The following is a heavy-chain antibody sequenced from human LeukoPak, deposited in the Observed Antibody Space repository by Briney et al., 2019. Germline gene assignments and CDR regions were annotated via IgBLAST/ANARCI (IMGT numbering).Heavy chain of an antibody. CDR1: GGSISSYY. D-gene: IGHD3-9*01. CDR2: IYYSGST. V-gene: IGHV4-59*01. J-gene: IGHJ4*02. CDR3: ARLGQNYDILTGYYNGYYFDY. Sequence: SETLSLTCTVSGGSISSYYWSWIRQPPGKGLEWIGYIYYSGSTNYNSSLKSRVTISVDTSKNQFSLKLSSVTAADTAVYYCARLGQNYDILTGYYNGYYFDYWGQGTLVTVSS.